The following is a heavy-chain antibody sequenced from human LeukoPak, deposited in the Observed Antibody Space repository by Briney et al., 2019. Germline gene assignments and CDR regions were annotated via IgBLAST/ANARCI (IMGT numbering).Heavy chain of an antibody. CDR1: GGSFSGYY. CDR2: INHSGST. Sequence: PSETLSLTCAVYGGSFSGYYWSWIRQPPGKGLEWIGEINHSGSTNYNPSLKSRVTISVDTSKNQFSLKLSSVTAADTAVYYCARGAAALFDYWGQGTLATVSS. J-gene: IGHJ4*02. CDR3: ARGAAALFDY. D-gene: IGHD2-2*01. V-gene: IGHV4-34*01.